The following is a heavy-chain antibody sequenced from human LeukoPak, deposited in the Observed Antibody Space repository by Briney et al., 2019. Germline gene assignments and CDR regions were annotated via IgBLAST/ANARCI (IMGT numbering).Heavy chain of an antibody. Sequence: PSETLSLTCAVSGDSISSSDWWSWVRQPPGKGLEWIGEIYHSGSTNYNPSLKSRVTISVDTSKNQFSLKLSSVTAADTAVYYCAREGREIAARTLFDYWGQGTLVTVSS. V-gene: IGHV4-4*02. CDR1: GDSISSSDW. J-gene: IGHJ4*02. CDR2: IYHSGST. CDR3: AREGREIAARTLFDY. D-gene: IGHD6-6*01.